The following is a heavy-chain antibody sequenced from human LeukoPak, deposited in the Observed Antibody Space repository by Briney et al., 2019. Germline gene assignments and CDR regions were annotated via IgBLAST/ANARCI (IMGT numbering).Heavy chain of an antibody. CDR2: IKSKTDGGTV. J-gene: IGHJ4*02. D-gene: IGHD4-17*01. Sequence: GGSLRLSCAASGLTFRNAWMSWVRQAPGKGLEWVGRIKSKTDGGTVDYAPPVKGRFTIARDDSRNTLSLEMNFLKTEDTAVYYCTTDPGDYEIFWGRGTLVTVRS. CDR1: GLTFRNAW. CDR3: TTDPGDYEIF. V-gene: IGHV3-15*01.